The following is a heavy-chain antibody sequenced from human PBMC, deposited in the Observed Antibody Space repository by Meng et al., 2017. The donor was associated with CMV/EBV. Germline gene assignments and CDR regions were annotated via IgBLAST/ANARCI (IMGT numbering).Heavy chain of an antibody. CDR3: ARDAGTFLAYRGYFDY. CDR2: IIPILGIA. Sequence: SVKVSCKASGGTFSSYAISLVRQAPGQGLEWMGGIIPILGIANYAQKFQGRVTITADKSTSTAYMELSSLRSEDTAVYYCARDAGTFLAYRGYFDYWGQGTLVTVSS. D-gene: IGHD3-3*02. CDR1: GGTFSSYA. V-gene: IGHV1-69*10. J-gene: IGHJ4*02.